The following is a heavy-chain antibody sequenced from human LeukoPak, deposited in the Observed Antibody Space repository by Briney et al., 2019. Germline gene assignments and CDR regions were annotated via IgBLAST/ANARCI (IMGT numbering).Heavy chain of an antibody. D-gene: IGHD6-6*01. Sequence: SETLSLTCTVSGGSISSNSYNWGWIRQPPGKGLEWIGIIYYSGSTYYNPSLKSPVTISVDTSKNQFSLNLSSVTAADTAVYYCATLFSSSSGWYFDLWGRGTLVTVSS. J-gene: IGHJ2*01. CDR1: GGSISSNSYN. CDR2: IYYSGST. CDR3: ATLFSSSSGWYFDL. V-gene: IGHV4-39*01.